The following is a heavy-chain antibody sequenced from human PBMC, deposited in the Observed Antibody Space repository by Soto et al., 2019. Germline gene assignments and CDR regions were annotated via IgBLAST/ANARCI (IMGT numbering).Heavy chain of an antibody. V-gene: IGHV5-10-1*01. D-gene: IGHD6-13*01. CDR3: ARLGYTSTYIRGWLDP. CDR2: IDPSDSQT. J-gene: IGHJ5*02. Sequence: PGESLKISCNGSGYSFAVYWITLVLQKPGKGLEWMGRIDPSDSQTYYSPSFRGHVTISATKSITTVFLHWGSLKASDTAIYYCARLGYTSTYIRGWLDPWGQGTLVTVSS. CDR1: GYSFAVYW.